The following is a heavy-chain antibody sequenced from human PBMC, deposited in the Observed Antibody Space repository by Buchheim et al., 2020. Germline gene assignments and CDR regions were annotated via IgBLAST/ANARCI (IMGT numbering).Heavy chain of an antibody. CDR2: ISYDGSNK. V-gene: IGHV3-30-3*01. Sequence: QVQLVESGGGVVQPGRSLRLSCAASGFTFSSYAMHWVRQAPGKGLEWVAVISYDGSNKYYADSVKGRFTISRDNSKNTLYLQMNSLRAEDTAVYYCASELTAQWLVRGDYYYGMDVWGQGTT. CDR3: ASELTAQWLVRGDYYYGMDV. D-gene: IGHD6-19*01. CDR1: GFTFSSYA. J-gene: IGHJ6*02.